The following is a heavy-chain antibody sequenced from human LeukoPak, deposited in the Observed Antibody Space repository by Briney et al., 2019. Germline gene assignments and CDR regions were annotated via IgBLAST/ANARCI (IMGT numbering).Heavy chain of an antibody. CDR3: AVSKGIAVAGNFDY. J-gene: IGHJ4*02. V-gene: IGHV3-23*01. CDR1: GFTFSSYA. CDR2: ISGSGGST. D-gene: IGHD6-19*01. Sequence: GGSLRLSCAASGFTFSSYAMSWVRQAPGKGLEWVSAISGSGGSTYYADSVKGRFTISRDNSKNTLYLQMNSLRAEDTAVYYCAVSKGIAVAGNFDYWGQGTLVTVSS.